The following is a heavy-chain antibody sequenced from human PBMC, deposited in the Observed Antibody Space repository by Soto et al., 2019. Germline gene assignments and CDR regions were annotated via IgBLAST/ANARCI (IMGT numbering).Heavy chain of an antibody. CDR2: MSYDGSNK. J-gene: IGHJ4*02. D-gene: IGHD6-19*01. CDR1: GFTFSSYA. CDR3: ARDKSPYSSGWHNRHFDY. V-gene: IGHV3-30-3*01. Sequence: QVQLVESGGGVVQPGRSLRLSCAASGFTFSSYAMHWVRQAPGKGLEWVAVMSYDGSNKYYADSVKGRFTISRDNSKNPLCLQMDSLRAEDTAVYYCARDKSPYSSGWHNRHFDYWGQGTLVTVSS.